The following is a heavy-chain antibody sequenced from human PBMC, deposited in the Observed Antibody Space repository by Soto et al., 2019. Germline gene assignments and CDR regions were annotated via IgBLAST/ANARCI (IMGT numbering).Heavy chain of an antibody. CDR1: GFTFNNKA. J-gene: IGHJ4*02. D-gene: IGHD6-19*01. V-gene: IGHV3-23*01. Sequence: EVQLLESGGGLVQPGGSLRLSCATSGFTFNNKAMNWVRQAPGKGLEWVSVISGVDNGAYYAESVKGRFTISRDNSKNTVTLQMNSLRAEDTAVYYCVKGRAGHTSGADFWGQGTLVTVSS. CDR2: ISGVDNGA. CDR3: VKGRAGHTSGADF.